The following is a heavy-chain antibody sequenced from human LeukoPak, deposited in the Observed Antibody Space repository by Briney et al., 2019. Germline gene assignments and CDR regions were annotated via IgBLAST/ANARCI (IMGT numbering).Heavy chain of an antibody. J-gene: IGHJ6*02. CDR2: IKQDGSEK. D-gene: IGHD5-24*01. V-gene: IGHV3-7*05. Sequence: GGSLRLSCAASGFTFSSYNMNWVRQAPGKGLEWVANIKQDGSEKYYVDSVKGRFTISRDNAKNSLYLQMNSLRAEDTAVYYCAREGDGYNPPYYYYYGMDVWGQGTTVTVSS. CDR3: AREGDGYNPPYYYYYGMDV. CDR1: GFTFSSYN.